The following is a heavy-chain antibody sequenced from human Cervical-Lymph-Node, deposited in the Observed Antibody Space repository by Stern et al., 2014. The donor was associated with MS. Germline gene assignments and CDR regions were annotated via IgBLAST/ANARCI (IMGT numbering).Heavy chain of an antibody. J-gene: IGHJ6*02. Sequence: EVQLVESGGGVIKPGGSLRLSCAASGFNFPSYAMSWVRQAPGKGLEWISAISGSGGNTFYADSVKGRLTISRDNSKNVVYLQLNSLRDEDTALYYCAKGKTVTGAGYGIDVWGQGTTVAVSS. V-gene: IGHV3-23*04. CDR3: AKGKTVTGAGYGIDV. D-gene: IGHD6-19*01. CDR1: GFNFPSYA. CDR2: ISGSGGNT.